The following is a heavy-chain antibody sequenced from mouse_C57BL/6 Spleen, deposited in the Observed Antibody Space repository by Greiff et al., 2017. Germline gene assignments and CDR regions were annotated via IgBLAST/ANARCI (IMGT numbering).Heavy chain of an antibody. Sequence: VQLQQSGPELVKPGASVKISCKASGYAFSSSWMNWVKQRPGKGLEWIGRIYPGDGDTNSNGKFKGKATLTADKSSSTAYMQLSSLTSEDSAVYCCARNGGYYGGYFDVWGTGTTVTVSS. D-gene: IGHD2-3*01. J-gene: IGHJ1*03. CDR3: ARNGGYYGGYFDV. CDR1: GYAFSSSW. V-gene: IGHV1-82*01. CDR2: IYPGDGDT.